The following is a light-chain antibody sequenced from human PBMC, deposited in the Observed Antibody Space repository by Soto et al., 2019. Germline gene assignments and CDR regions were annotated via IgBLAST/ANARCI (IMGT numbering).Light chain of an antibody. CDR3: QQYDTTPWT. CDR1: QNVNRNF. V-gene: IGKV3-20*01. J-gene: IGKJ1*01. CDR2: GAS. Sequence: ENVLTQSPGTLSLSPGERATLSCRASQNVNRNFLAWFQHKPGQAPRLLISGASNRATGIPDRFSGSGSGTDFILTISRLEPEDLEVYFCQQYDTTPWTFGQGTKVEIK.